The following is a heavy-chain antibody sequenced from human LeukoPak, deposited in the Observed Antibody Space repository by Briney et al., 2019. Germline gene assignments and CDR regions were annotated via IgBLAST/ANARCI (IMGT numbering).Heavy chain of an antibody. CDR3: AKDGFLLWRGAFDI. CDR1: GFTFSSYA. D-gene: IGHD2-21*01. Sequence: SGGSLRLSCAASGFTFSSYAMSWVRQAPGRGLEWVSAISGSGGSTYYADSVKGRFTISRDNSKNTVWLQMNSLRAEDTAVYCCAKDGFLLWRGAFDIWGQGTMVTVSS. CDR2: ISGSGGST. J-gene: IGHJ3*02. V-gene: IGHV3-23*01.